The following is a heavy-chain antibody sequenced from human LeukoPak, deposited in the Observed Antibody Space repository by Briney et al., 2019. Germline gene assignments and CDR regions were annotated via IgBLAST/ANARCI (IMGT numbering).Heavy chain of an antibody. J-gene: IGHJ5*02. V-gene: IGHV1-69*13. CDR2: IIPIFGTA. Sequence: EASVKVSCKASGYTFTSYGISWVRQAPGQGLEWMGGIIPIFGTANYAQKFQGRVTITADESTSTAYMELSSLRSEDTAVYYCARWQVIGTIYGYNWFDPWGQGTLVTVSS. CDR3: ARWQVIGTIYGYNWFDP. CDR1: GYTFTSYG. D-gene: IGHD1-7*01.